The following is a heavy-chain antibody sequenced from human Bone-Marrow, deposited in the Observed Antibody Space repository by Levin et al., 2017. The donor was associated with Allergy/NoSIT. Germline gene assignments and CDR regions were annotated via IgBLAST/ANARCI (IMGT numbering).Heavy chain of an antibody. CDR1: GFTVNSHT. CDR2: FSSDGSSK. D-gene: IGHD1-26*01. Sequence: GESLKISCAASGFTVNSHTMHWVRQAPGKGLEWVALFSSDGSSKAFADSVKGRFTISRDISENTLWLQMNSLSPDDTAVYCCAREQSGSFFLGHYGMDVWGQGTTVTVSS. V-gene: IGHV3-30-3*01. CDR3: AREQSGSFFLGHYGMDV. J-gene: IGHJ6*02.